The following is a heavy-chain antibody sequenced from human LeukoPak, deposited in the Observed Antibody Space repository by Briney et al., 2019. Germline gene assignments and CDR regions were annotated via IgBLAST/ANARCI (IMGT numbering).Heavy chain of an antibody. J-gene: IGHJ4*02. CDR1: GFTFSSYG. CDR3: ARVHGNYDSADYFDY. Sequence: GGSLRLSCAASGFTFSSYGMHWVRQAPGKGLEWVAVIWYDGSNKYYADSVKGRFTISRDNSKNTLYLQMNSLRAEDTAVYYCARVHGNYDSADYFDYWGQGTQVIVSS. D-gene: IGHD3-3*01. V-gene: IGHV3-33*01. CDR2: IWYDGSNK.